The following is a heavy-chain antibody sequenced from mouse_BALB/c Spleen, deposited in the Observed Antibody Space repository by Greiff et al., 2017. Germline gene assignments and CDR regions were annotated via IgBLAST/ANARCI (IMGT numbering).Heavy chain of an antibody. CDR3: ARPESGDYFDY. V-gene: IGHV5-6*02. D-gene: IGHD3-1*01. CDR2: ISSGGSYT. Sequence: DVKLVESGGDLVKPGGSLKLSCAASGFTFSSYGMSWVRQTPDKRLEWVATISSGGSYTYYPDSVKGRFTISRDNAKNTLYLQMSSLKSEDTAMYYCARPESGDYFDYWGQGTTLTVSS. J-gene: IGHJ2*01. CDR1: GFTFSSYG.